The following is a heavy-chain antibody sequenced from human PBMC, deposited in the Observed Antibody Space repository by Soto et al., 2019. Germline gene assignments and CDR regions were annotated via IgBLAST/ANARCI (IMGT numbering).Heavy chain of an antibody. V-gene: IGHV1-3*01. CDR3: AREGAHYTPLDH. D-gene: IGHD2-15*01. CDR1: ENPSPDYA. J-gene: IGHJ4*02. Sequence: QVQLVQSGAEAKKPGASVKVSSKVPENPSPDYAIHGVRQAPGQGLEWMGWINVGNGNTGYSRKFQGRVTNARDMSASTAYIEVTSLTSEDTAIYYCAREGAHYTPLDHWGQGTLVTVSS. CDR2: INVGNGNT.